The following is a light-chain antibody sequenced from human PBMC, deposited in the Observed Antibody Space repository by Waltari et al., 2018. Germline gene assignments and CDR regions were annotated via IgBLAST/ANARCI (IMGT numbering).Light chain of an antibody. V-gene: IGKV4-1*01. CDR3: QQYYSTPRT. CDR1: QRVLYSSNHKNY. Sequence: DIVMTQSPDSLAVSLGGRATINCQSSQRVLYSSNHKNYLAWYQQEPRQPPKLLIYWASTRESGVPDRFSGSGSGTDFTLTISSLQAEDVAVYYCQQYYSTPRTFGQGTKVEIK. J-gene: IGKJ1*01. CDR2: WAS.